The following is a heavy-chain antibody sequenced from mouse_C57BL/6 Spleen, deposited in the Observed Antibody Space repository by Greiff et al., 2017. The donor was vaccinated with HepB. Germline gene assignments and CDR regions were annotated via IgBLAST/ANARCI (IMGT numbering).Heavy chain of an antibody. D-gene: IGHD2-4*01. CDR2: IDPEDGDT. Sequence: QLEESGGGLVRRGVSGKLSCTASGFNIRDYYMHWVKQRPEHGLEWIGRIDPEDGDTEYAPKFQGKATMTADTSSNTAYLQLSSLTSEDTAVYYCTSDDYDGGAMDYWGQGTSVTVSS. CDR3: TSDDYDGGAMDY. CDR1: GFNIRDYY. J-gene: IGHJ4*01. V-gene: IGHV14-1*01.